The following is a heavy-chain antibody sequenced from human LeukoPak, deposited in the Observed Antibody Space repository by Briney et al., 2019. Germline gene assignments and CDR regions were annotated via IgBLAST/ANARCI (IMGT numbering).Heavy chain of an antibody. CDR2: IRYDGTEK. J-gene: IGHJ4*02. Sequence: GGSLRLSCAASGFTFSSYGMHWVRQAPGKGLEWVAFIRYDGTEKYYADSVKGRFTISRDNPKDTRYLQMNSLRTEDTALYYWVKDQAQDWGQGTLVTVSS. CDR1: GFTFSSYG. CDR3: VKDQAQD. V-gene: IGHV3-30*02.